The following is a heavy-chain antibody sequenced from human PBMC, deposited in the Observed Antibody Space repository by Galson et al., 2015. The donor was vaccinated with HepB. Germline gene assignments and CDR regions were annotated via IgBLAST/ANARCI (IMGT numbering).Heavy chain of an antibody. CDR1: GYTFSSYY. CDR2: INPSGSST. CDR3: ARGAQGVGAAVYILEY. J-gene: IGHJ4*02. D-gene: IGHD1-26*01. V-gene: IGHV1-46*01. Sequence: KVSCKASGYTFSSYYMHWVRQAPGQGLEWMGIINPSGSSTAYAQNFQGRVTMTRDTSTSTVYMELSSLTSDDTAVYYCARGAQGVGAAVYILEYWGQGTLVTVSS.